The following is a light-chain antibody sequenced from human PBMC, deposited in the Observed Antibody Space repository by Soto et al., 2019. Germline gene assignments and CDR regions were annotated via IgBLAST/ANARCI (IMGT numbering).Light chain of an antibody. V-gene: IGLV2-14*01. CDR3: SSYTSSLYV. Sequence: QSALTQPAAVSGSPGQSITISCTGTSSDVGGYNYVSWYQQHPGKAPKLMIYEVSNRPSGVSNRFSGSKSGNTASLTISGLQAEDEADYYCSSYTSSLYVFGPGTKVTVL. CDR1: SSDVGGYNY. J-gene: IGLJ1*01. CDR2: EVS.